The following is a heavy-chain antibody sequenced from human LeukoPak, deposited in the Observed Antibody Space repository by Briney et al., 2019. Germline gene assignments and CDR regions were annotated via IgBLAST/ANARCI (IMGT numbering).Heavy chain of an antibody. CDR3: ARDKVEGRTKFDY. CDR1: GFTFSNYW. CDR2: IKPDVSEI. V-gene: IGHV3-7*01. J-gene: IGHJ4*02. Sequence: GGSLRLSCAASGFTFSNYWMSWVRQAPGKGLEWVANIKPDVSEIYYVDSVKGRFTISRDNAKNYLYLQMNSLRAEDTAVYYCARDKVEGRTKFDYWGQGTLVTVSS. D-gene: IGHD2-2*01.